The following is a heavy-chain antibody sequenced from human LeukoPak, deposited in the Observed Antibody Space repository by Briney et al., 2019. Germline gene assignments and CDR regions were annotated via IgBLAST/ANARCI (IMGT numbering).Heavy chain of an antibody. D-gene: IGHD2-15*01. Sequence: GGSLRLSCAASGFTFSSYGMHWVRQAPGKGLEWVAVIWYDGSNKYYADSVKGRFTISRNNSKNTLYLQMNSLRAEDTAVYYCAKDLGSGLEFDYWGQGTLVTVSS. CDR2: IWYDGSNK. V-gene: IGHV3-33*06. CDR3: AKDLGSGLEFDY. CDR1: GFTFSSYG. J-gene: IGHJ4*02.